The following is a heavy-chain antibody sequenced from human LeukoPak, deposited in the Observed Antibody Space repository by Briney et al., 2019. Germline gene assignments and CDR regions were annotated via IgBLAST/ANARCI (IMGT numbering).Heavy chain of an antibody. D-gene: IGHD3-22*01. J-gene: IGHJ3*02. CDR2: IKGDGSYT. Sequence: GGSLRLSCAASGFTYSSYWMHWVRQAPGKGLVWVARIKGDGSYTYYADSVKGRFTISRDNSKNTLYLLMNSLRAEDTAVYYCAKLPYNYDSSGSYYTDGFDMWGQGTMVTVSS. CDR3: AKLPYNYDSSGSYYTDGFDM. CDR1: GFTYSSYW. V-gene: IGHV3-74*01.